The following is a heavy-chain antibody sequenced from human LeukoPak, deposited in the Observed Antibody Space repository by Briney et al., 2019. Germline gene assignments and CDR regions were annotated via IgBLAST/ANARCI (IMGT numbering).Heavy chain of an antibody. V-gene: IGHV1-24*01. CDR1: GYTLTELS. CDR2: FDPEDGET. J-gene: IGHJ6*03. CDR3: TRDRGYCRNSDFYHYYMDV. Sequence: ASVKVSCKVSGYTLTELSMHWVRQAPGKELEWMGDFDPEDGETIYAQKFQGRVTITADESTSTVYMDPSSLRSEDTAVYYCTRDRGYCRNSDFYHYYMDVWGGGTTVTVSS. D-gene: IGHD2-8*01.